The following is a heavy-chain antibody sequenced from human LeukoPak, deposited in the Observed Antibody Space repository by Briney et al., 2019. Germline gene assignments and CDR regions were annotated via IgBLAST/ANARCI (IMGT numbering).Heavy chain of an antibody. V-gene: IGHV3-9*03. CDR2: ISWNSGSI. D-gene: IGHD3-3*01. CDR1: GFTFSSYA. Sequence: ALRLSCAASGFTFSSYAMSWVRQAPGKGLEWVSGISWNSGSIGYADSVKGRFTISRDNAKNSLYLQVNSLRAEDMALYYCAKDHSPDFWSGYNWFDPWGQGTLVTVSS. CDR3: AKDHSPDFWSGYNWFDP. J-gene: IGHJ5*02.